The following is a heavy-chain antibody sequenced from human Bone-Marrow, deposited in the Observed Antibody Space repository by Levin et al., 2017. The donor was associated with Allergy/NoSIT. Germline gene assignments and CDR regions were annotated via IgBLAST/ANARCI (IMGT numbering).Heavy chain of an antibody. J-gene: IGHJ3*01. CDR2: INQYGTEI. V-gene: IGHV3-7*01. D-gene: IGHD1-14*01. CDR3: ARAEPRVDAFDL. CDR1: TFSFDDYW. Sequence: SGGSLRLSCAVSTFSFDDYWMTWVRQAPGKGLEWLANINQYGTEIYYADSVKGRFVISRNNAENSLYLQMSSLRVEDTALYFCARAEPRVDAFDLWGRGTNVTVSS.